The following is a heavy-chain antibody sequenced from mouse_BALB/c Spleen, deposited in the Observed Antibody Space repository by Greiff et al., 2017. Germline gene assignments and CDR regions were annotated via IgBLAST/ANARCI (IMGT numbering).Heavy chain of an antibody. CDR2: ISSGSSTI. CDR3: TYAMDY. Sequence: EVQVVESGGGLVQPGGSRKLSCAASGFTFSSFGMHWVRQAPEKGLEWVAYISSGSSTIYYADTVKGRFTISRDNPKNTLFLQMTSLRSEDTAMYYCTYAMDYWGQGTSVTVSS. V-gene: IGHV5-17*02. J-gene: IGHJ4*01. CDR1: GFTFSSFG.